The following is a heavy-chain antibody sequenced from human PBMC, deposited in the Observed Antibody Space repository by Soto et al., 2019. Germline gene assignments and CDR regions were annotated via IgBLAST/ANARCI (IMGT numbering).Heavy chain of an antibody. Sequence: GESLKISCKASRYDFSPHWIGWVRHMPGKGLQWMAIIYPSDSDTKYSPSFQGHVTISVDKSISTAYLQWSGLQASDSAKYYCARLFTYARFWDYFCYWGPGTLFTVSS. CDR1: RYDFSPHW. CDR3: ARLFTYARFWDYFCY. V-gene: IGHV5-51*01. CDR2: IYPSDSDT. J-gene: IGHJ4*02. D-gene: IGHD2-8*01.